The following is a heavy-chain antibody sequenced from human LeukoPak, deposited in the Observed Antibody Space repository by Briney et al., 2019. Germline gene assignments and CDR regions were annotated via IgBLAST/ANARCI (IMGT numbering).Heavy chain of an antibody. CDR2: ISYDGSNK. D-gene: IGHD2-2*01. J-gene: IGHJ5*02. V-gene: IGHV3-30*18. CDR1: GFTFSSYG. Sequence: GGSLRLSCAASGFTFSSYGMHWVRQAPGKGLEWVAVISYDGSNKYYADSVKGRFTISRDNSKNTLYLQMNSLRAEDTAVYYCAKDAHDIVVPAAIGNWSDPWGQGTLVTVSS. CDR3: AKDAHDIVVPAAIGNWSDP.